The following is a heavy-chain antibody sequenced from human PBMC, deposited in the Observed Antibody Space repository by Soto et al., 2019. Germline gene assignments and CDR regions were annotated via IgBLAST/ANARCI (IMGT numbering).Heavy chain of an antibody. V-gene: IGHV1-3*01. D-gene: IGHD6-19*01. CDR1: GYTFTSYA. CDR3: ARGTGGAKAVAGFLFDY. CDR2: INAGNGNT. J-gene: IGHJ4*02. Sequence: ASVKVSCKASGYTFTSYAMHWVRQAPGQRLEWMGWINAGNGNTKYSQKFQGRVTITRDTSASTAYMELSSLRSEDTAVYYCARGTGGAKAVAGFLFDYWGQGTLVTVSS.